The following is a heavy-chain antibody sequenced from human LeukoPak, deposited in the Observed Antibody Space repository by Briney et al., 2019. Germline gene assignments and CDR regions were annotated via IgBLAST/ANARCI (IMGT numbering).Heavy chain of an antibody. CDR2: IKSKTDGGTT. V-gene: IGHV3-15*01. Sequence: GGSLRLSCAASGFTFSNAWMSWVRQAPGKGREWGGRIKSKTDGGTTDYAAPVKGRFTISRDHSTNTLYLPMYSLKTEDTAVYSCTTPAEANMVRGVIIGRFAYWGQGTLVTVSS. J-gene: IGHJ4*02. CDR3: TTPAEANMVRGVIIGRFAY. CDR1: GFTFSNAW. D-gene: IGHD3-10*01.